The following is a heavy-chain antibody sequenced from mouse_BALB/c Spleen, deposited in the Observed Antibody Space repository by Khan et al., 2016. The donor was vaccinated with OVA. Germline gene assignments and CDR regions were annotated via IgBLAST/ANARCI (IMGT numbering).Heavy chain of an antibody. J-gene: IGHJ3*01. CDR1: GFSLTTYG. V-gene: IGHV2-2*01. CDR3: ARNSYMSDFTY. D-gene: IGHD2-14*01. CDR2: IRSGGNT. Sequence: QVQLKQSGPGLVQPSQSLSITCTVSGFSLTTYGLHWVRQSPGKGLEWLGVIRSGGNTDYNAGFISRLSITKDNSKSQVFFKMNSLQADDTAMYYCARNSYMSDFTYWGQGTLVTVSA.